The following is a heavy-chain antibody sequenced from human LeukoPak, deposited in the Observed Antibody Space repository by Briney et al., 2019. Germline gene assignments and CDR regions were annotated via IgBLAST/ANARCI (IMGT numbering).Heavy chain of an antibody. J-gene: IGHJ3*02. CDR1: GGSISSYY. CDR2: SYTSSST. D-gene: IGHD1-1*01. V-gene: IGHV4-4*07. CDR3: ASAGTAAAFDI. Sequence: SETLSLTCTVSGGSISSYYWSGIRRPAGKGLERRGRSYTSSSTNYNPSLNSRVTMSVDTSKNQFSLKLSSVTPADTAVYYCASAGTAAAFDIWGQGTMVTVSS.